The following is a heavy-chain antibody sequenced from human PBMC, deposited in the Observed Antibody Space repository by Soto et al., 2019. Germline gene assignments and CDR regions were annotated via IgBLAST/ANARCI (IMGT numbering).Heavy chain of an antibody. CDR2: INPSGGST. CDR1: GYTFTSYY. CDR3: ARDPNGGATPPGFYYGMDV. J-gene: IGHJ6*02. Sequence: QVQLVQSGAEVKKPGASVKVSCKASGYTFTSYYMHWVRQAPGQGLEWMGIINPSGGSTSYAQKFQGRVTMTRDTSTSTVYMELSSLRSEDTAVYYCARDPNGGATPPGFYYGMDVWGQGTTVTVSS. D-gene: IGHD1-26*01. V-gene: IGHV1-46*01.